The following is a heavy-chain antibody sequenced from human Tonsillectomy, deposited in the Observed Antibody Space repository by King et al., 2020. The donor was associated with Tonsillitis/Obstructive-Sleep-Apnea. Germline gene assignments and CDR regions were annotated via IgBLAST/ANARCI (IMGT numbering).Heavy chain of an antibody. CDR3: ARDRREMASNYYFDY. Sequence: VQLVESGGGLAQRGGSLRLSCAASGFTVSSNCMSWVRQAPGKGLEWVSVIYSGGSTSYADPVKGRFTISRDNSKKTMYLQMNSLRAEDTAVYYCARDRREMASNYYFDYWGQGTLVTVSS. J-gene: IGHJ4*02. D-gene: IGHD5-24*01. CDR1: GFTVSSNC. V-gene: IGHV3-66*01. CDR2: IYSGGST.